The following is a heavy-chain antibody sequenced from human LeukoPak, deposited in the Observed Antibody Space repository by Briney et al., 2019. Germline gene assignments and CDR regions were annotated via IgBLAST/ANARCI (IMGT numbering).Heavy chain of an antibody. J-gene: IGHJ1*01. Sequence: SQTLSLTCAISGDSVSSNSAVWNWIRQSPSRGLEWLGRTYYRSKWYNDYAVSVKSRITIKPDTSKNQFSLQLNSATPEDTAVYYCARSSLAGGNSAFRRRGHTFQHWGQGTLVTVSS. D-gene: IGHD4-23*01. CDR1: GDSVSSNSAV. CDR3: ARSSLAGGNSAFRRRGHTFQH. V-gene: IGHV6-1*01. CDR2: TYYRSKWYN.